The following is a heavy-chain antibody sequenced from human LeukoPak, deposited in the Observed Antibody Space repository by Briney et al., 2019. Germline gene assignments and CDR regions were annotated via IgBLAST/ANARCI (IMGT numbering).Heavy chain of an antibody. J-gene: IGHJ5*02. V-gene: IGHV3-74*01. D-gene: IGHD5-18*01. Sequence: GSLRLSCAASGFTFSGYWMHWVRQAPGKGLVWVSRINSDGSSTNYADSVKGRFTISRDNAKNTLYLQMNTLRAEDTAVCYCARGGTYSSGLPGSWGQGTLVTVSS. CDR3: ARGGTYSSGLPGS. CDR1: GFTFSGYW. CDR2: INSDGSST.